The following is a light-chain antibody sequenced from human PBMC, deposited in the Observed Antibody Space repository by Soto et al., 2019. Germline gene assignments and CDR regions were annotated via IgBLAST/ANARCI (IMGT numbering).Light chain of an antibody. Sequence: LSASVGDRVTITCRASQGISNYLAWYQQKPGKVPKLLIYAASTLQSGVPSRFSGSGSGTDFTLTISSLQPEDVATYYCQKYNSAPTFGPGTKVDIK. CDR3: QKYNSAPT. CDR1: QGISNY. V-gene: IGKV1-27*01. J-gene: IGKJ3*01. CDR2: AAS.